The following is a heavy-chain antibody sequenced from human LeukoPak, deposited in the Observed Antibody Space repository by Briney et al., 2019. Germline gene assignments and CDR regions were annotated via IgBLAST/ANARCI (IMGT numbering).Heavy chain of an antibody. J-gene: IGHJ5*02. Sequence: SETLSLTCAVSGYSISSGYYWGWIRQPPGKGLEWIGSIYHSGSTYHNPSLKSRVTISVDTSKNQFSLKLSFVTAADTAVYYCASGLWFGELLSFSWGQGTLVTVSS. D-gene: IGHD3-10*01. CDR3: ASGLWFGELLSFS. V-gene: IGHV4-38-2*01. CDR1: GYSISSGYY. CDR2: IYHSGST.